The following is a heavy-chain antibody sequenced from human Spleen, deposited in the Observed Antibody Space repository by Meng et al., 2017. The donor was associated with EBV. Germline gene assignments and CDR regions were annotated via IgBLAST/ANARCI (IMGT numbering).Heavy chain of an antibody. CDR2: IYHSGST. V-gene: IGHV4-4*02. Sequence: RPQWSGPGRWKPSEPLSLTFAVSGAAFSSSNWWMCVRQPPGKGREWIGEIYHSGSTNYNPSFKGRVTISVDKSKNQFSLKLSSVTAADTAVYYCATRPATAIHLDYWGQGTLVTVSS. CDR1: GAAFSSSNW. J-gene: IGHJ4*02. D-gene: IGHD2-2*02. CDR3: ATRPATAIHLDY.